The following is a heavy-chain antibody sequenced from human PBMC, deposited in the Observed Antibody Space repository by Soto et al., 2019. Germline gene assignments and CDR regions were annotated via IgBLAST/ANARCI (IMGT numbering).Heavy chain of an antibody. CDR3: ARLGGSYAVPHFDY. D-gene: IGHD1-26*01. J-gene: IGHJ4*02. CDR2: IYYSGTTT. CDR1: GASISSGYYY. V-gene: IGHV4-61*01. Sequence: SETLSLTCSVSGASISSGYYYWTWIRQPPGEGLEWMGYIYYSGTTTNYNPSLKSRVTLSVDTSKNQFSLKLSSVTAADTAVYYCARLGGSYAVPHFDYWGQGTLVTVSS.